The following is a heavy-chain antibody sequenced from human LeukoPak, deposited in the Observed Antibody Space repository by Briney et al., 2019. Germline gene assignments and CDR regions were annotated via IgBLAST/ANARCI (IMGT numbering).Heavy chain of an antibody. J-gene: IGHJ4*02. D-gene: IGHD5-12*01. Sequence: PGGSLRLSCADSGCTFNTYWMSWVRQAPGKGLEWVANIKPDGSGTHYVDSVKGRFTISRDNAKSSLYLQMNSLRAEDTAVYFCARDGQFHIVASRWGQGTLVTVSS. CDR3: ARDGQFHIVASR. CDR2: IKPDGSGT. V-gene: IGHV3-7*03. CDR1: GCTFNTYW.